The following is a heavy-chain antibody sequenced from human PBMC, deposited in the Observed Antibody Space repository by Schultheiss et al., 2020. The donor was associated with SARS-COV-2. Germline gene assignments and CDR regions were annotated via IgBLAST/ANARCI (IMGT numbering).Heavy chain of an antibody. CDR3: ARDVADSIWGGHLADH. D-gene: IGHD3-16*01. CDR1: GGTFSSYA. Sequence: SVKVSCKASGGTFSSYAISWVRQAPGQGLEWMGGIIPIFGAADYAQKFQGRVTITADESTSTVYMELRSLRSDDTAVYFCARDVADSIWGGHLADHWGQGTLVTVSS. V-gene: IGHV1-69*13. CDR2: IIPIFGAA. J-gene: IGHJ5*02.